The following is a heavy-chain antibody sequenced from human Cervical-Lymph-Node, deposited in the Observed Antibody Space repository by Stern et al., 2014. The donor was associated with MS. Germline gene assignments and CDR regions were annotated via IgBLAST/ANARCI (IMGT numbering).Heavy chain of an antibody. CDR2: IYPYHSDP. CDR1: GYSFTIYY. CDR3: ARHVQGFDY. V-gene: IGHV5-51*01. Sequence: EVQLVQSGAEVKKPGESLKISCKLSGYSFTIYYIAWVRQMPGKGLEWMGLIYPYHSDPTYSPSSQGQVTISADKSITTAYLQWSSLRASDTAMYYCARHVQGFDYWGQGTLVTVSS. J-gene: IGHJ4*02.